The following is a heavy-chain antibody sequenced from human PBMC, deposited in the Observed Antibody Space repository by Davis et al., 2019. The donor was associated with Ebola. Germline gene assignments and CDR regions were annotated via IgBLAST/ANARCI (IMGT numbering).Heavy chain of an antibody. D-gene: IGHD2-21*02. V-gene: IGHV3-11*01. Sequence: GGSLRLSCAASGFTFSDYNLNWIRQAPGKGLEWVSFIDTRGSNVYYADSVRGRFTISRDNAKKSLYLQMNSLRVEDTAVYFCTRGEDVVTAISAYWGQGTLVSVSS. CDR1: GFTFSDYN. CDR3: TRGEDVVTAISAY. J-gene: IGHJ4*02. CDR2: IDTRGSNV.